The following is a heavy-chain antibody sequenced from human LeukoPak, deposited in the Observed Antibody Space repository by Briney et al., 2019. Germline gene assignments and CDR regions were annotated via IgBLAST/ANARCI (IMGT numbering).Heavy chain of an antibody. CDR1: GFTFSSYG. V-gene: IGHV3-33*01. Sequence: PGGSLRLSCAASGFTFSSYGMHWVRQAPGKGLEWVAVIWYDGSNKYYADSVKGRFTISRDNSKNTLYLQMNSLRAEDTAVYYCARSPEYYYYYMDVWGKGTTVTVSS. CDR3: ARSPEYYYYYMDV. J-gene: IGHJ6*03. CDR2: IWYDGSNK.